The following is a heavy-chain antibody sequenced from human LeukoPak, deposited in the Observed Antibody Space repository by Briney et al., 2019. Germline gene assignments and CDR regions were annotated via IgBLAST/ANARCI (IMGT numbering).Heavy chain of an antibody. CDR3: AKVSGGGLYYDGMDV. CDR1: GLIFSRDG. Sequence: GGSLRLSCAASGLIFSRDGMHWVRQAPGKGLEWVSVISGSGGTTYYADSVKGRFTISRDSSKNTLYLQMNSLRAEDTAVYYCAKVSGGGLYYDGMDVWGQGTTVTVSS. V-gene: IGHV3-23*01. CDR2: ISGSGGTT. D-gene: IGHD1-14*01. J-gene: IGHJ6*02.